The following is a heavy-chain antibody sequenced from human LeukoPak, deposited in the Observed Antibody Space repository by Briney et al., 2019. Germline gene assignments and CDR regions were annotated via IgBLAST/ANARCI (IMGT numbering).Heavy chain of an antibody. CDR2: ISYDGSNK. Sequence: GSLRLSCAASGFTFSSYGMHWVRQAPGKGLEWVAVISYDGSNKYYADSVKGRFTISRDNSKNTLYLQMNSLRAEDTAVYYCAKDREPYCSGGSCYGSWAYWGQGTLVTVSS. CDR3: AKDREPYCSGGSCYGSWAY. D-gene: IGHD2-15*01. V-gene: IGHV3-30*18. J-gene: IGHJ4*02. CDR1: GFTFSSYG.